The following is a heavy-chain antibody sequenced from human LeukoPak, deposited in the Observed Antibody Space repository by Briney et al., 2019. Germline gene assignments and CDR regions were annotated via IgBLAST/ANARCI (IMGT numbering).Heavy chain of an antibody. CDR3: ARDGTAAGLYFDL. Sequence: GGSLRLSCAVSGFTFTDYWMNWVRQAPGKGLEGVASIRQDGGEKSYVDSVKGRFTISRDNTKNTLYLQITSLRAEDTAVYYCARDGTAAGLYFDLWGQGTLVTVSS. CDR2: IRQDGGEK. V-gene: IGHV3-7*01. J-gene: IGHJ4*01. D-gene: IGHD6-13*01. CDR1: GFTFTDYW.